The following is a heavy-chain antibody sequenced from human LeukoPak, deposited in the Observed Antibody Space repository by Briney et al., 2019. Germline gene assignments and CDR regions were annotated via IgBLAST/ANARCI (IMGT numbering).Heavy chain of an antibody. CDR2: ISYDGSNK. Sequence: PGRSLRLSCAASGFTFSSYGMHWVRQAPGQGLEWVAVISYDGSNKYYADSAKGRFTISRDNSKNTLYLQMNSLRAEDTAVYYCAKLGGGGMTTVTPSDYWGQGTLVTVSS. CDR1: GFTFSSYG. V-gene: IGHV3-30*18. D-gene: IGHD4-17*01. CDR3: AKLGGGGMTTVTPSDY. J-gene: IGHJ4*02.